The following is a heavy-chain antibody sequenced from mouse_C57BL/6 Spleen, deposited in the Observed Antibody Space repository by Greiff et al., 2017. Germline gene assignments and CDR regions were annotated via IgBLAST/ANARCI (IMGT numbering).Heavy chain of an antibody. Sequence: VQLQQPGAELVKPGASVKLSCKASGYTFTSYWMHWVKQRPGQGLEWIGMIHPNSGSTNYNEKFKSKATLTVDKSSSTTYIQLSSLTSEDSAVYYCARYFYFDYWGQGTTLTVSS. V-gene: IGHV1-64*01. J-gene: IGHJ2*01. CDR2: IHPNSGST. CDR1: GYTFTSYW. CDR3: ARYFYFDY.